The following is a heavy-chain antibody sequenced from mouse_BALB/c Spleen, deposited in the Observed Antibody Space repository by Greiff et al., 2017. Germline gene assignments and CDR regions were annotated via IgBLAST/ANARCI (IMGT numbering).Heavy chain of an antibody. J-gene: IGHJ3*01. CDR2: ISDGGSYT. CDR3: ARDYGSYAFAY. Sequence: EVQLVESGGGLVKPGGSLKLSCAASGFTFSDYYMYWVRQTPEKRLEWVATISDGGSYTYYPDSVKGRSTISRDTAKNNLYLQMSSLKSEDTAMYYCARDYGSYAFAYWGQGTLVTVSA. V-gene: IGHV5-4*02. CDR1: GFTFSDYY. D-gene: IGHD2-1*01.